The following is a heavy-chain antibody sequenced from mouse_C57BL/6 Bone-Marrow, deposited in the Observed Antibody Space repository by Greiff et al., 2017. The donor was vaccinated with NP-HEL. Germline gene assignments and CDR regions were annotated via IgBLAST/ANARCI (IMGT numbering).Heavy chain of an antibody. CDR1: GFTFSDYG. CDR3: ARRDGGYYFDY. J-gene: IGHJ2*01. V-gene: IGHV5-17*01. CDR2: ISSGSSTI. D-gene: IGHD2-3*01. Sequence: EVKLMESGGGLVKPGGSLKLSCAASGFTFSDYGMHWVRQAPEKGLEWVAYISSGSSTIYYADTVKGRFTISRDNAKNTLFLQMTSLRSEDTAMYYCARRDGGYYFDYWGQGTTLTVSS.